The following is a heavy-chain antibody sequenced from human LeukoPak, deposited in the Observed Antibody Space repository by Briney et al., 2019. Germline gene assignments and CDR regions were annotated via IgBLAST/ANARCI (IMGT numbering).Heavy chain of an antibody. CDR3: AKESVPSGTYPVDY. V-gene: IGHV3-23*01. J-gene: IGHJ4*02. D-gene: IGHD1-26*01. Sequence: GGSLRLSRAASGFTFSSYAMSWVRQAPAKGLEWVSAISGSDGSTYYADSVKGRFTISRDNSKNTLYLHMNSLRAEDTALYYCAKESVPSGTYPVDYWGQGTLVTVSS. CDR2: ISGSDGST. CDR1: GFTFSSYA.